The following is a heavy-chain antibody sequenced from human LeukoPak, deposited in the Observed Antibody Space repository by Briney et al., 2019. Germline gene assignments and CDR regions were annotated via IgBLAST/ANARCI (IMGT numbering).Heavy chain of an antibody. CDR2: ISGSGGST. Sequence: GGSLRLSCAAPGFTFSSYAMSWVRQAPGKGPEWVSAISGSGGSTYYADSVKGRFTISRDNSNNTLYLQMNSLRAEDTAVYYCAKELLGSYEGSFDYWGQGTLVTVSS. D-gene: IGHD3-10*01. V-gene: IGHV3-23*01. CDR1: GFTFSSYA. J-gene: IGHJ4*02. CDR3: AKELLGSYEGSFDY.